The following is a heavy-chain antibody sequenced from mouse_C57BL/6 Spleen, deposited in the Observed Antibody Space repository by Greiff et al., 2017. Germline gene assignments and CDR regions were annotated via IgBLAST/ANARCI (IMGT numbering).Heavy chain of an antibody. Sequence: DVKLVASGGGLVKPGGSLKLSCAASGFTFSDYGMHWVRQAPEKGLVWVAYISSGSSTIYYADTVKGRFTISRDNAKNTLFLQMTSLRSEDTAMYYCARPGTNYFDYWGQGTTLTVSS. V-gene: IGHV5-17*01. CDR2: ISSGSSTI. CDR1: GFTFSDYG. D-gene: IGHD4-1*01. J-gene: IGHJ2*01. CDR3: ARPGTNYFDY.